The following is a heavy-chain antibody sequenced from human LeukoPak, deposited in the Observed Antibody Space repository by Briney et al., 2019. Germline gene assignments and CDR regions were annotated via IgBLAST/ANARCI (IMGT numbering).Heavy chain of an antibody. D-gene: IGHD2-15*01. CDR2: INHSEAT. CDR1: GGSFSGYY. Sequence: SETLSLTCAVYGGSFSGYYWSWIRQSPGKGLEWTGEINHSEATDYNPSFKSRVTISVDTSKNQFSLKLSSVTAADTAVYYCAREAQYCSGGSCYGGYFQHWGQGTLVTVSS. V-gene: IGHV4-34*01. CDR3: AREAQYCSGGSCYGGYFQH. J-gene: IGHJ1*01.